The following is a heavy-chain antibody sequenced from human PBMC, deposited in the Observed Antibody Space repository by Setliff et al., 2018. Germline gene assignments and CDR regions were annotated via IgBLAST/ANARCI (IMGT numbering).Heavy chain of an antibody. CDR3: ARQAADY. V-gene: IGHV3-33*01. CDR2: IWYDGSNK. D-gene: IGHD6-25*01. CDR1: GFTFNNFA. J-gene: IGHJ4*02. Sequence: GGSLRLSCAASGFTFNNFAMHWVRQAPGKGLEWVAVIWYDGSNKYHADSVKGRFTISRDNSKNTLYLQMNSLRAEDTALYYCARQAADYWGQGTLVTVSS.